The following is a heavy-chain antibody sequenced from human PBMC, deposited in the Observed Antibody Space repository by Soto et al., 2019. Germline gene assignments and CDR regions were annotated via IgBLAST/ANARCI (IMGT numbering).Heavy chain of an antibody. Sequence: EVQLVESGGVLVKPGGSLRLSCAASGFTFSSYNMNWVRQAPGKGLEWVSSISSSSRYMYYADSVKGRLTISRDNAKNSLYLHMNSLRAEDTAVYYCARGYCSRTSCYTGDAFDIWGQGTVVTVSS. D-gene: IGHD2-2*02. CDR3: ARGYCSRTSCYTGDAFDI. V-gene: IGHV3-21*01. J-gene: IGHJ3*02. CDR1: GFTFSSYN. CDR2: ISSSSRYM.